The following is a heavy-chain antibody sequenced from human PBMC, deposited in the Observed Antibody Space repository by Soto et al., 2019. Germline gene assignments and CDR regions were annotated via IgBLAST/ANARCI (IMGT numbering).Heavy chain of an antibody. CDR2: INHSGST. J-gene: IGHJ4*02. Sequence: SETLSLTCAVYGGSFSCYYWSWIRQPPGKGLERIGEINHSGSTNYNPSLKSRVTISVDTSKNQFSLKLSSVTAADTAVYYCARGGXQTQPTEDTAMVSYFDYWGQGTLVTVSS. CDR3: ARGGXQTQPTEDTAMVSYFDY. V-gene: IGHV4-34*01. CDR1: GGSFSCYY. D-gene: IGHD5-18*01.